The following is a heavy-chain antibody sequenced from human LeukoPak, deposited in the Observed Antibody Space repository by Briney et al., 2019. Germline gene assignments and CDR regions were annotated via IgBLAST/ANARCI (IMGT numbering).Heavy chain of an antibody. D-gene: IGHD3-10*01. V-gene: IGHV3-48*01. CDR2: ISSSSSTI. Sequence: GGSLRLSCAASGFTFSSYSMNWVRQAPGKGLGWVSYISSSSSTIYYADSVKGRFTISRDNAKNSLYLQMNSLRAEDTAVYYCAASRAMVRGVKYYYGMDVWGQGTTVTVSS. J-gene: IGHJ6*02. CDR1: GFTFSSYS. CDR3: AASRAMVRGVKYYYGMDV.